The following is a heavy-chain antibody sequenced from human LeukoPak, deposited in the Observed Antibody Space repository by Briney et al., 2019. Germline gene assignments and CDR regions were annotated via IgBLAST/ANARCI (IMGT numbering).Heavy chain of an antibody. D-gene: IGHD6-19*01. J-gene: IGHJ4*02. CDR3: AKLFKLDSGWSNPRYYFDY. CDR1: GFTLSSYA. V-gene: IGHV3-23*01. CDR2: ISSSGGTT. Sequence: PGRSLRLSCAVYGFTLSSYAMSWVRHAPGKGLEWVSIISSSGGTTYYADSVKGLFTISRDNSKHTLSLQMNSLRAEDAAVYYCAKLFKLDSGWSNPRYYFDYWGQGTLVTVSS.